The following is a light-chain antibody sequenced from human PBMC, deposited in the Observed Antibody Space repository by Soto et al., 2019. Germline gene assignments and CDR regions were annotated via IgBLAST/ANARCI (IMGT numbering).Light chain of an antibody. Sequence: EIVLTQSPATLSLSPGERATLSCRASQSVSSYLAWYQQTPGQAPRLLIYDASNRATGIPARFSGSGSGTDFTLTISSLEPEDSAVYYCQPRSNWPPTFGQGTKLEIK. CDR3: QPRSNWPPT. CDR1: QSVSSY. CDR2: DAS. V-gene: IGKV3-11*01. J-gene: IGKJ2*01.